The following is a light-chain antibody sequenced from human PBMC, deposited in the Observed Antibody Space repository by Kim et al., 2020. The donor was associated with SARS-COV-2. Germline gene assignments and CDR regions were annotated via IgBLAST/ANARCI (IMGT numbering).Light chain of an antibody. CDR2: DVS. CDR1: QSVSNY. V-gene: IGKV3-11*01. CDR3: QLRRT. Sequence: IVLTQSPATLSLSPGERATLSCRASQSVSNYLAWYQQKPGQAPRLLMYDVSNRATDIPARFSGSGSGTDFTLTISSLEPEDFAVYYCQLRRTFGPGTKVDIK. J-gene: IGKJ3*01.